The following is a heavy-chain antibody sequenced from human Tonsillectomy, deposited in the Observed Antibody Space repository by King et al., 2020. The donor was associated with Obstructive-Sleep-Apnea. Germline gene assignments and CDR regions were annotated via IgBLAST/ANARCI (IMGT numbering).Heavy chain of an antibody. CDR2: ISGSGGGT. CDR1: GFTFSSYA. J-gene: IGHJ4*02. V-gene: IGHV3-23*04. CDR3: AKARQPYVSGEDYFDY. D-gene: IGHD6-19*01. Sequence: VQLVESGGGLVQPGGSLRLSCAASGFTFSSYAMSWVRQAPGEGLEWVSGISGSGGGTYFANSVKGRFTISREHSKTTLYLQMNSLRAEDTAVYYCAKARQPYVSGEDYFDYWGQGTLVTVSS.